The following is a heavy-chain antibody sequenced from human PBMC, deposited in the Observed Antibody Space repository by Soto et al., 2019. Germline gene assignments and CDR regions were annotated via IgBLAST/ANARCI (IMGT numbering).Heavy chain of an antibody. CDR1: GGSISSGGYY. V-gene: IGHV4-31*03. J-gene: IGHJ4*02. CDR3: ARALRAYYYDSSGLDY. CDR2: IYYSGGT. D-gene: IGHD3-22*01. Sequence: PSETLSLTCTVSGGSISSGGYYWSWIRQHPGKGLEWIGYIYYSGGTYYNPSLKSRVTISVDTSKNQFSLKLSSVTAADTAVYYCARALRAYYYDSSGLDYWGQGTLVTVSS.